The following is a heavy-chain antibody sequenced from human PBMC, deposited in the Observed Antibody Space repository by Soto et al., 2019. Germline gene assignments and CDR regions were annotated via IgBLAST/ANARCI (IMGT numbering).Heavy chain of an antibody. CDR2: ISSSSSTI. D-gene: IGHD6-19*01. CDR1: GFTFSSYS. CDR3: ARTLGHSSGWYELNWFDP. V-gene: IGHV3-48*02. J-gene: IGHJ5*02. Sequence: VQLVESGGGLVQPGGSLRLSCAASGFTFSSYSMNWVRQAPGKGLEWVSYISSSSSTIYYADSVKGRFTISRDNAKNSLYLQMNSLRDEDTAVYYCARTLGHSSGWYELNWFDPWGQGTLVTVSS.